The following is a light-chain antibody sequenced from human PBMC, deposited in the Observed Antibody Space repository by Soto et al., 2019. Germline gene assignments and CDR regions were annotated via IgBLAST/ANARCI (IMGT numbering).Light chain of an antibody. CDR3: SSYTSSSTLGV. V-gene: IGLV2-14*01. J-gene: IGLJ3*02. CDR1: RSDIGGYKF. Sequence: QSALTQPASVSGSPGQSITISCTGSRSDIGGYKFVSWYQQHPGKAPALIIYEVRNRPSGVSHRFSGSKSGNTASLTISGLQAEDEADYFCSSYTSSSTLGVFGGGTKVTVL. CDR2: EVR.